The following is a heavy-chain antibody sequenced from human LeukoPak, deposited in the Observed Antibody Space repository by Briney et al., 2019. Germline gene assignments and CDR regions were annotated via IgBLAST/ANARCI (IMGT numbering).Heavy chain of an antibody. CDR3: AKDSSSWYYYFDY. V-gene: IGHV3-11*01. CDR1: GFTFTDYY. J-gene: IGHJ4*02. D-gene: IGHD6-13*01. CDR2: ISNSGYTI. Sequence: GGSLRLSCTTSGFTFTDYYMSWIRQAPGKGLEWISYISNSGYTIYYADSVKGRFTISRDNAKNSLYLQMSSLRAEDTAVYYCAKDSSSWYYYFDYWGQGTLVTVSS.